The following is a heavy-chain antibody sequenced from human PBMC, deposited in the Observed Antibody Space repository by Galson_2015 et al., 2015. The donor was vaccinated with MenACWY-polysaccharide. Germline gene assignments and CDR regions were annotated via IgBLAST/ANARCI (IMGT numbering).Heavy chain of an antibody. V-gene: IGHV3-74*03. D-gene: IGHD3-16*02. J-gene: IGHJ3*02. CDR1: GFTFSSYW. CDR2: INTDGSST. Sequence: SLRLSCAASGFTFSSYWMHWVRQGPGKGLVWVSRINTDGSSTKYADSVKGRFTISRDNARNTLCLQMNSLGGEDTAVYYCARAKYDYARGSSRWDAFDIWGQGTKVTVSA. CDR3: ARAKYDYARGSSRWDAFDI.